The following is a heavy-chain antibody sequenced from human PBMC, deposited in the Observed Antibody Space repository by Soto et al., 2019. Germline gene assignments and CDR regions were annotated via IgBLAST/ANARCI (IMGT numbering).Heavy chain of an antibody. Sequence: QITLKESGPTVVKPTETLTLTCTFSGFSLTTSGVGVGWVRQSPGKAPEWLALIYWDDDKRYSTSLNSRLITTKDTTQHQVVLTRANVDPADTATYCCAHRVLRTVFGLVTTTAIYFDFWGPGTPVVVSS. V-gene: IGHV2-5*02. CDR2: IYWDDDK. J-gene: IGHJ4*02. CDR1: GFSLTTSGVG. CDR3: AHRVLRTVFGLVTTTAIYFDF. D-gene: IGHD3-3*01.